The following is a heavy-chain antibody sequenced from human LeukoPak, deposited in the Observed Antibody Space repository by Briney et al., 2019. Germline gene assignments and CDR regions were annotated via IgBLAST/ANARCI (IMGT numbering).Heavy chain of an antibody. CDR2: IYYSGST. CDR3: ARAVVADNIHNWFDP. D-gene: IGHD2-15*01. Sequence: SETLSLTCTVSGGSISGTYYWSWIRQPPGKGLEWIGYIYYSGSTNYNPSLKSRVTISVDTSKNQFSLKLSSVTAADTAVYYCARAVVADNIHNWFDPWGQGTLVTVSS. V-gene: IGHV4-61*01. J-gene: IGHJ5*02. CDR1: GGSISGTYY.